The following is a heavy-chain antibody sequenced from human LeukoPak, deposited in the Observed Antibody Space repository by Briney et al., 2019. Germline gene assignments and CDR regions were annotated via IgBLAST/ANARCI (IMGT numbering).Heavy chain of an antibody. D-gene: IGHD3-16*01. J-gene: IGHJ4*02. Sequence: GESLKISCKGSGYSFTSYWIGWVRQMPGKGLEWMGIIYPGDSDTRYSPSYQGQVTISADKSISTAYLQWSSLKASDTAMYYCARHAPGGGYSPHFDYWGQGTLVTVSS. V-gene: IGHV5-51*01. CDR3: ARHAPGGGYSPHFDY. CDR1: GYSFTSYW. CDR2: IYPGDSDT.